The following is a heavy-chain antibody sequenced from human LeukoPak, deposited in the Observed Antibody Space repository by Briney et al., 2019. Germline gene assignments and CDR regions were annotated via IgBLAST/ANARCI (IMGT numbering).Heavy chain of an antibody. D-gene: IGHD1-26*01. CDR3: ALLGVGARNYSPHDYAFDI. CDR1: GGSIRSGSYS. J-gene: IGHJ3*02. V-gene: IGHV4-61*02. CDR2: IYSSGNT. Sequence: SQTLSLICTVSGGSIRSGSYSWSWIRPPAGKGLEWIGRIYSSGNTNYKPSLKRRLTLSVDSPKNQFSLKLSSVTAADTAVYYCALLGVGARNYSPHDYAFDIWGQGTMVTVSS.